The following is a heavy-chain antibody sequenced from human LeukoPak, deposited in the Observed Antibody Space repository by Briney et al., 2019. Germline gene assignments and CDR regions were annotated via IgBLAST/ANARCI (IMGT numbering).Heavy chain of an antibody. D-gene: IGHD2-15*01. CDR3: ATLCSGGSCYWNY. CDR2: ISGSGGST. V-gene: IGHV3-23*01. J-gene: IGHJ4*02. Sequence: GGSLRLSCSASGFTFSSYAMGWVRQAPGKGLKWSSDISGSGGSTDYADSVKGRFTISRDNSKNTLYLQMISLRAEDTAVYYCATLCSGGSCYWNYWGQGTLVTVSS. CDR1: GFTFSSYA.